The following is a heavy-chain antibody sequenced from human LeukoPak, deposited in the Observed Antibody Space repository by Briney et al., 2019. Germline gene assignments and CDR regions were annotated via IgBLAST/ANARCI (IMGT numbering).Heavy chain of an antibody. D-gene: IGHD6-13*01. J-gene: IGHJ3*02. CDR3: ARARIARGVWAFDI. CDR2: ISSSSSYI. CDR1: GFTFSSYS. Sequence: PGGSLRLSCAASGFTFSSYSMNWVRQAPGKGLEWVSSISSSSSYIYYADSVKGRFTISRDNAKNSLYLQMNSLRAEDTAVYYCARARIARGVWAFDIWGQGTMVTVSS. V-gene: IGHV3-21*01.